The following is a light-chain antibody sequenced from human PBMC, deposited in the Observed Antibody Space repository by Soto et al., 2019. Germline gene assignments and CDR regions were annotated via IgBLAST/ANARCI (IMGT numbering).Light chain of an antibody. CDR3: ERSYSTPIT. CDR2: AAS. V-gene: IGKV1-39*01. CDR1: QSISSC. J-gene: IGKJ5*01. Sequence: IQMTQSPSSLSASVGDRVTITCRASQSISSCLNWHQQKPGKAPKLPIYAASSLQSGVPSRFSGSGSVTDFTLTIGSLQPDYFAACDCERSYSTPITCGRRTRLEIK.